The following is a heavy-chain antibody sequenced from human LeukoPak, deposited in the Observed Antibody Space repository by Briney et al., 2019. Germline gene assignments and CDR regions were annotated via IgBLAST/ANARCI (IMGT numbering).Heavy chain of an antibody. CDR1: GHSFTSYW. D-gene: IGHD2-2*01. V-gene: IGHV5-51*01. CDR3: ARERGYCSSTSCYEGDYFDY. CDR2: IYPGDSDT. Sequence: GESLKISCKGSGHSFTSYWIGWVRQMPGKGLEWMGIIYPGDSDTRYSPSFQGQVTISADKSISTAYLQWSSLKASDTAMYYCARERGYCSSTSCYEGDYFDYWGQGTLVTVSS. J-gene: IGHJ4*02.